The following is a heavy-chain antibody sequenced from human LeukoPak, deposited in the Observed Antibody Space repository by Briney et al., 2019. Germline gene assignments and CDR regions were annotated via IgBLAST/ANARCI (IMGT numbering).Heavy chain of an antibody. CDR3: ARDQLPSGSYFYEDDY. V-gene: IGHV1-46*01. D-gene: IGHD1-26*01. CDR1: GYTFASYY. J-gene: IGHJ4*02. Sequence: ASVKVSFKASGYTFASYYMYWVRQAPGQGLEWMGIINPSGGSASYAQKFQGRVTMTRDTSTSTVYMELSSLRSEDTAVYYCARDQLPSGSYFYEDDYWGQGTLVTVSS. CDR2: INPSGGSA.